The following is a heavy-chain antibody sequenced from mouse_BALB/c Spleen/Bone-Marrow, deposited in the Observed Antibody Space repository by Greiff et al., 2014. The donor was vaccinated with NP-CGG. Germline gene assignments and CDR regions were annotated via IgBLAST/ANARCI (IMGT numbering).Heavy chain of an antibody. CDR1: GFKIKNNY. CDR2: IDPANGNT. D-gene: IGHD2-1*01. V-gene: IGHV14-3*02. Sequence: GPLKESGGELVKPGASVKVSCTASGFKIKNNYMHWGKQRPEQGLEWIGRIDPANGNTKYDPKFQGKATITADTSSNTAYLQLSSLTSEDTAVYYCAIYYGNYYAMDYWGQGTSVTVSS. J-gene: IGHJ4*01. CDR3: AIYYGNYYAMDY.